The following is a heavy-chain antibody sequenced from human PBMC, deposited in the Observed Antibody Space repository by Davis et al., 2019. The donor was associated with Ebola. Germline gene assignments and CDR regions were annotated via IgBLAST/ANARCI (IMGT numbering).Heavy chain of an antibody. CDR1: TFTFNTYS. V-gene: IGHV3-21*04. Sequence: GGSLRLSCAVSTFTFNTYSMNWVRQAPGKGLEWVSSISGSSFYIYYSDSVKGRFTISRDNAKNSLYLQMNSLRAEDTAVYYCAKDWGYMVRGVMIDYWGQGTLVTVSS. CDR2: ISGSSFYI. J-gene: IGHJ4*02. CDR3: AKDWGYMVRGVMIDY. D-gene: IGHD3-10*01.